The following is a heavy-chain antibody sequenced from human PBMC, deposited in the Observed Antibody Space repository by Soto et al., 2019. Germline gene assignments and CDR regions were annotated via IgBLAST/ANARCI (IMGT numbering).Heavy chain of an antibody. D-gene: IGHD1-1*01. V-gene: IGHV4-34*01. CDR1: GGSFSGYY. J-gene: IGHJ4*02. CDR2: INHSGST. CDR3: ASAGRQRGTY. Sequence: PSETLALTCAVYGGSFSGYYWSWIRQPPGKGLEWIGEINHSGSTNYNPSLKSRVTISVDTSKNQFSLKLSSVTAADTAVYYCASAGRQRGTYWGQGTLVTVS.